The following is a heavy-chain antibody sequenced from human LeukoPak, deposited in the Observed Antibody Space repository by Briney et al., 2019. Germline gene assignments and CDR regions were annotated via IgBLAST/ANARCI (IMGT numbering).Heavy chain of an antibody. CDR2: ISSSSSYI. J-gene: IGHJ4*02. CDR3: ARPPVGGSYYNVHFDY. CDR1: GFTFSSYS. Sequence: GGPLRLSCAASGFTFSSYSMNWVRQAPGKGLEWVSSISSSSSYIYYADSVKGRFTISRDNAKNSLYLQMNSLRAEDTAVYYCARPPVGGSYYNVHFDYWGQGTLVTVSS. D-gene: IGHD1-26*01. V-gene: IGHV3-21*01.